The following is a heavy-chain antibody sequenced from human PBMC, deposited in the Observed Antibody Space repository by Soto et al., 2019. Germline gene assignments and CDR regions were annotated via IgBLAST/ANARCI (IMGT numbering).Heavy chain of an antibody. D-gene: IGHD3-9*01. V-gene: IGHV1-18*01. CDR2: ISAYNGNT. CDR3: ARDPPYYDILPGYYRCLGVPDY. Sequence: ASVKVSCKASGYTFTSYGISWVRQAPGQGLEWMGWISAYNGNTNYAQKLQGRGTMTTDTSTSTAYMELKSLRSDETAVYYCARDPPYYDILPGYYRCLGVPDYWGQGTLVTVSS. J-gene: IGHJ4*02. CDR1: GYTFTSYG.